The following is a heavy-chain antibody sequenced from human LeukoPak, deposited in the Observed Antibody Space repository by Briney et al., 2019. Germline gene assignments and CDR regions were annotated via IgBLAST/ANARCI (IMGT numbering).Heavy chain of an antibody. CDR3: AKDRSCTNNKYHGDFDY. CDR1: GFTFSSYA. CDR2: ISGSGGST. J-gene: IGHJ4*02. D-gene: IGHD2-8*01. Sequence: GGSLRLSCAASGFTFSSYAMSWVRQAPGKGLEWVSDISGSGGSTYYADSVKGRFTISRDNSKNTLYLHMNSLRAEDTAVYYCAKDRSCTNNKYHGDFDYWGQGTLVTVSS. V-gene: IGHV3-23*01.